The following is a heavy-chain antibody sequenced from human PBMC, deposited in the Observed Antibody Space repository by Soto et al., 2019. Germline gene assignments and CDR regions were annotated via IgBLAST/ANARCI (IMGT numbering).Heavy chain of an antibody. CDR1: GYSFTSYW. J-gene: IGHJ6*02. Sequence: GESLKISCKGSGYSFTSYWISWVRQMPGKGLEWMGRIDPSDSYTNYSPSFQGHVTISADKSISTAYLQWSSLKASDTAMYYCARLMTTVTGYYYYGMDVRGQGTTVTVSS. CDR3: ARLMTTVTGYYYYGMDV. D-gene: IGHD4-17*01. CDR2: IDPSDSYT. V-gene: IGHV5-10-1*01.